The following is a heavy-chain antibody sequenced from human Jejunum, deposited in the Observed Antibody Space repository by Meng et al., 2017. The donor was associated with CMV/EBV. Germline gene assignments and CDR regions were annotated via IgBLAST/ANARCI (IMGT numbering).Heavy chain of an antibody. J-gene: IGHJ5*02. Sequence: QVQMQWSGPGLVKSSETLSLTCFVSAGSISGYYWSWIRQPAGKGLEWIGRIYTSGSTHYNPSLKSRLTMSVDLSNNQISLKLRSVTAADTAVYYCARESGSYYWFDPWGQGTLVTVSS. CDR2: IYTSGST. V-gene: IGHV4-4*07. D-gene: IGHD1-26*01. CDR3: ARESGSYYWFDP. CDR1: AGSISGYY.